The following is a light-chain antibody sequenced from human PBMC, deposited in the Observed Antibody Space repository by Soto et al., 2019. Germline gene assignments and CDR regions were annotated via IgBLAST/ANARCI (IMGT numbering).Light chain of an antibody. CDR2: DAS. CDR1: QSVSKY. Sequence: EIVLTQSPATLSLSPGERATLSCRASQSVSKYLAWYQQKPGQAPRLLIYDASNRATGIPARFSGSGSGTDFTLTISSLEPEDFAVYYCQQYDKWPLTFGGGTTVDIK. V-gene: IGKV3-11*01. CDR3: QQYDKWPLT. J-gene: IGKJ4*01.